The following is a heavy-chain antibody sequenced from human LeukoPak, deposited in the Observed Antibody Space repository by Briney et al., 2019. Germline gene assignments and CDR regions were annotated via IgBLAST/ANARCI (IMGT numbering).Heavy chain of an antibody. D-gene: IGHD3-9*01. CDR2: ISGSGGST. CDR1: GFTFSSYA. Sequence: GRSLRLSCAASGFTFSSYAMSWVRQAPGKGLEWVSAISGSGGSTYYADSVKGRFTISRDNSKNTLYLQMNSLRAEDTAVYYCAKVDDILTGYATNNWFDPWGQGTLVTVSS. CDR3: AKVDDILTGYATNNWFDP. J-gene: IGHJ5*02. V-gene: IGHV3-23*01.